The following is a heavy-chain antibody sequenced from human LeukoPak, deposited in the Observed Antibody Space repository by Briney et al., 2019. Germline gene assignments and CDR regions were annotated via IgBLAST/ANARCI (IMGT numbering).Heavy chain of an antibody. CDR1: GGSFSGYY. D-gene: IGHD1-1*01. CDR2: VNHSGST. CDR3: ARDVTGSASDY. V-gene: IGHV4-34*01. Sequence: SETLSLTCAVYGGSFSGYYWSWIRQSPGKGLEWIGEVNHSGSTNYNPSLKSRVTISVDTSKNQFSLKLSSVTAADTSVYYCARDVTGSASDYWGQGTLATVSS. J-gene: IGHJ4*02.